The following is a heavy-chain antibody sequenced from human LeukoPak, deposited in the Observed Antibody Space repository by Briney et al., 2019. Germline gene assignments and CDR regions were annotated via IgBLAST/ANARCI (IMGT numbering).Heavy chain of an antibody. J-gene: IGHJ6*03. CDR2: MNPNSGNT. CDR1: GYTFTSYD. CDR3: ARGLSACSSTSCNYYMDV. Sequence: ASVKVSCKASGYTFTSYDINWVRQATGQGLEWMGWMNPNSGNTGYAQKFQGRVTITRNTSISTAYMELSSLRSEDTAVYYCARGLSACSSTSCNYYMDVWGKGTTVTVSS. D-gene: IGHD2-2*01. V-gene: IGHV1-8*01.